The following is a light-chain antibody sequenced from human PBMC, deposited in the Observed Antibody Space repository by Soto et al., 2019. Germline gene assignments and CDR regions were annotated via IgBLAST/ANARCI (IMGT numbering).Light chain of an antibody. V-gene: IGLV1-40*01. J-gene: IGLJ1*01. CDR3: QSYDSSLSGYV. CDR2: GNN. CDR1: SSNIGAGYD. Sequence: QSVLTQPPSVSGAPGQRVTISCTGSSSNIGAGYDVHWYQQLPGTAPKLLIYGNNNRPSGVPDRFSGPKSGTSASLAITGLQAEDEADYYCQSYDSSLSGYVFGTGTKVTVL.